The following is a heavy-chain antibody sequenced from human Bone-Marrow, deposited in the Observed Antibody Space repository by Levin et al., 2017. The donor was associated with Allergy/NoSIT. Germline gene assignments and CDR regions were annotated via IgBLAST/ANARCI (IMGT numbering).Heavy chain of an antibody. D-gene: IGHD4-11*01. V-gene: IGHV4-61*08. CDR1: GGSVRSEGYY. CDR3: AREVSTALYGMDV. Sequence: SQTLSLTCTVSGGSVRSEGYYWSWIRQPPGKGLEWIGFIYYSGSTNYSPSLKRRVTISVDTSKSQFSLKLTSVTAADTAVYYCAREVSTALYGMDVWGQGTTVTVSS. J-gene: IGHJ6*02. CDR2: IYYSGST.